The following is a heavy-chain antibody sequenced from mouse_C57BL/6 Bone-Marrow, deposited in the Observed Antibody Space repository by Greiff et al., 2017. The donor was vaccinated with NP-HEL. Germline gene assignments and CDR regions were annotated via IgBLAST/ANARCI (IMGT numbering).Heavy chain of an antibody. CDR3: ARLGYSNYWYFDV. Sequence: QVQLQQPGAELVRPGTSVKLSCKASGYTFTSYWMHWVKQMPGQGLEWIGVIDPSDSYTNYNQKFKGKATLTVDTSSSTAYMQLSSLTSEDSAVYYCARLGYSNYWYFDVWGTGTTVTVSS. D-gene: IGHD2-5*01. CDR2: IDPSDSYT. J-gene: IGHJ1*03. CDR1: GYTFTSYW. V-gene: IGHV1-59*01.